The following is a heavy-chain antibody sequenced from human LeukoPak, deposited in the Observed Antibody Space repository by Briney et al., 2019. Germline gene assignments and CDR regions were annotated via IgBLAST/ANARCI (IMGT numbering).Heavy chain of an antibody. Sequence: GGSLRLSCAASGFTFSSYGMHWVRQAPGKGLEWVAVIWYDGSNKYYADSVKGRFTISRDNSKNTLYLQMNSLRAEDTAVYYCARDLPDNAFDYWGRGTLVTVSS. J-gene: IGHJ4*02. CDR1: GFTFSSYG. V-gene: IGHV3-33*01. CDR3: ARDLPDNAFDY. CDR2: IWYDGSNK. D-gene: IGHD1-14*01.